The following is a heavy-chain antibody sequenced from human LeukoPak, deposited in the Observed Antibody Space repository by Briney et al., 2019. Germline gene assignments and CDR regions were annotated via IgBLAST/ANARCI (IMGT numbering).Heavy chain of an antibody. V-gene: IGHV1-8*01. CDR1: GYTFTSYD. Sequence: ASVKVSCKASGYTFTSYDINWVRQATGQGLEWMGWMNPNSSNTGYAQKFQGRVTMTRNTSISTAYMELSSLRSEDTAVYYCAREMATITGYYYGMDVWGQGTTVTVSS. J-gene: IGHJ6*02. D-gene: IGHD5-24*01. CDR3: AREMATITGYYYGMDV. CDR2: MNPNSSNT.